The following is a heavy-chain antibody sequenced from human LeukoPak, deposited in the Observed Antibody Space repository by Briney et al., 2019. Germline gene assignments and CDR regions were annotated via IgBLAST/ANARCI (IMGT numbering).Heavy chain of an antibody. CDR3: ARGGDILAKTNFDY. Sequence: SETLSLTCTVSGGSISSGDYYWSWIRQPPGKGLEWIGYIYYSGSTYYNPSLKSRVTISVDTSKNQFSLKLSSVTAADTAVYYCARGGDILAKTNFDYWGQGTLATVSS. CDR2: IYYSGST. CDR1: GGSISSGDYY. V-gene: IGHV4-30-4*08. J-gene: IGHJ4*02. D-gene: IGHD3-16*02.